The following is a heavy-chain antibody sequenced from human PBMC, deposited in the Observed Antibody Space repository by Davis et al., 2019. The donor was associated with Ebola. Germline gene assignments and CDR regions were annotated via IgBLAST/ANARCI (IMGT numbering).Heavy chain of an antibody. J-gene: IGHJ4*02. CDR1: GFTFNSYS. Sequence: GGSLRLSCAASGFTFNSYSMNWVRQAPGKGLEWVSSISSSSSYIYYADSVKGRFTISRDNAKNSLYLQMNSLRAEDTAVYYCAKGFAVIAAPFDYWGQGTLVTVSS. CDR2: ISSSSSYI. D-gene: IGHD6-6*01. CDR3: AKGFAVIAAPFDY. V-gene: IGHV3-21*04.